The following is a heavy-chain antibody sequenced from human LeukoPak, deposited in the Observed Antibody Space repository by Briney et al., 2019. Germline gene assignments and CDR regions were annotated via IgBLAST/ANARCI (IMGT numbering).Heavy chain of an antibody. CDR2: IVVCSGNT. J-gene: IGHJ1*01. V-gene: IGHV1-58*02. D-gene: IGHD1-26*01. Sequence: SVKVSCKASGFTFTSSVMQWVRQARGQRLEWIGWIVVCSGNTNYAQKFQERVTITRDKSTSTAYMELSSLRSEDTAVYYCAAGIGSRPEYFHYWGQGTLVTVSS. CDR3: AAGIGSRPEYFHY. CDR1: GFTFTSSV.